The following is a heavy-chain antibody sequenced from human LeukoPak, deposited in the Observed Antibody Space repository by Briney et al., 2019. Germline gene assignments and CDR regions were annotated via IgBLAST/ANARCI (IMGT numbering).Heavy chain of an antibody. J-gene: IGHJ4*02. CDR1: GYTFASYI. Sequence: ASVKVSCKASGYTFASYILNWVRQAPGQGLECMGWINTNTGNPTYAQGFTGRFVFSLDTSVSTAYLQISSLKAEDTALYYCARASTPKVGATIYYFDYWGQGTLVTVSS. V-gene: IGHV7-4-1*02. D-gene: IGHD1-26*01. CDR3: ARASTPKVGATIYYFDY. CDR2: INTNTGNP.